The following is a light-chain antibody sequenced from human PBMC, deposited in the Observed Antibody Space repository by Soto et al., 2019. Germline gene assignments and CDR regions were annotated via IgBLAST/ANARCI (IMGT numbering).Light chain of an antibody. Sequence: DIVMTQSPDSLAVSLGERATINCKSSQSVLYSSNNKNYLAWYQQKPGQPPKLLIYWASTRESGVPDRFSGSWSRTDFTLTISCLQAEDVAFYYCQLYYTSPPWTFGQGTKVEIK. CDR2: WAS. V-gene: IGKV4-1*01. J-gene: IGKJ1*01. CDR3: QLYYTSPPWT. CDR1: QSVLYSSNNKNY.